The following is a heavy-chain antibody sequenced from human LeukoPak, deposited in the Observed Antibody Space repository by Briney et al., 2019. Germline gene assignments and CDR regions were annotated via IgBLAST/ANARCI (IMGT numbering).Heavy chain of an antibody. CDR2: ISYDGGLK. V-gene: IGHV3-30*04. Sequence: PGRSLRLSCAASGFTFSTYTVHWVRQAPGKGLEWVAVISYDGGLKSYADSVKGRFTISRDNAKNSLYLQMNSLRAEDTAVYYCARDVPYYYESSGYYSLGFDIWGQGTMVTVSS. CDR1: GFTFSTYT. D-gene: IGHD3-22*01. J-gene: IGHJ3*02. CDR3: ARDVPYYYESSGYYSLGFDI.